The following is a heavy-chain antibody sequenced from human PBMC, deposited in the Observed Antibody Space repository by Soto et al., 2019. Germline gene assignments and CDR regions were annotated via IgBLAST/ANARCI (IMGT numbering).Heavy chain of an antibody. V-gene: IGHV3-30*18. D-gene: IGHD3-22*01. CDR3: AKETHSSGYGSYFDY. CDR2: ISKDGGTK. Sequence: QVQLVESGGGVVQPGRSLRLSCAAFGFTFSSYGMHWVRQAPGKGLEWVAVISKDGGTKYDADSVKGRFTISRDNSKNTLYLQMNSLRAEDTAVYYCAKETHSSGYGSYFDYWGQGTLVTVSS. J-gene: IGHJ4*02. CDR1: GFTFSSYG.